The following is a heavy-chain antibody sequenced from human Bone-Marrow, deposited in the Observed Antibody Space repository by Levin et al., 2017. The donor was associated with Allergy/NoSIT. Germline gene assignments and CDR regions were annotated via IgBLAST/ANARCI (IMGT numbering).Heavy chain of an antibody. D-gene: IGHD4-17*01. V-gene: IGHV3-15*01. Sequence: PGGSLRLSCEVSGLRFTDAWMTWVRLAPGKGLEWVGRIKSKGNGGTTDYATPVKGRFTISRDDSKNTVYLQMNSLKTEDTAVYFCAWMNTVTTIRTWGQGTLVTVSS. CDR3: AWMNTVTTIRT. CDR2: IKSKGNGGTT. CDR1: GLRFTDAW. J-gene: IGHJ5*02.